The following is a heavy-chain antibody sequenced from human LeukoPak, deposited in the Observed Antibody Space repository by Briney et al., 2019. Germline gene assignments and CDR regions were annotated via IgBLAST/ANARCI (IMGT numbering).Heavy chain of an antibody. V-gene: IGHV3-11*04. Sequence: GGSQGLSCAASGFTFSDYYMSWIRQAPGKGLEWVSYISSSGSTIYYADSVKGRFTISRDNAKNSLYLQMNSLRAEDTAVYYCARWGDHGTRDAFDIWGQGTMVTVSS. J-gene: IGHJ3*02. CDR1: GFTFSDYY. CDR2: ISSSGSTI. CDR3: ARWGDHGTRDAFDI. D-gene: IGHD1-7*01.